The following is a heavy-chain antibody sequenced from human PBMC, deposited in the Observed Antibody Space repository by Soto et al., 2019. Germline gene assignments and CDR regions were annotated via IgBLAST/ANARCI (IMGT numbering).Heavy chain of an antibody. CDR2: ITDGLTK. CDR1: GFSFINYN. CDR3: ARDTSHGVTIGGLDS. Sequence: WGSLRLSCAASGFSFINYNINLFRHSPGKGLEWVAHITDGLTKHYADFVQGRFIISRDNAKNSLYLELTDLRDDDTAVYYCARDTSHGVTIGGLDSWGQGTLVTVSS. D-gene: IGHD3-16*01. J-gene: IGHJ4*02. V-gene: IGHV3-48*02.